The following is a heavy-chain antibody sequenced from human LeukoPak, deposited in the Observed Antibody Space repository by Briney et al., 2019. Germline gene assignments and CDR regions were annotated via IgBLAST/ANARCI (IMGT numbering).Heavy chain of an antibody. CDR3: ATDQRYNNNRQNDY. J-gene: IGHJ4*02. V-gene: IGHV1-24*01. CDR1: GDTLTELS. CDR2: FDPEDGES. D-gene: IGHD1-1*01. Sequence: GASVKVSCKVSGDTLTELSMHWVRQAPGKGLDWMGGFDPEDGESIYAQKFQGRVTMTEDTSTDTAYMELSSLRSEDTAVYYCATDQRYNNNRQNDYWGQGTLVTVSS.